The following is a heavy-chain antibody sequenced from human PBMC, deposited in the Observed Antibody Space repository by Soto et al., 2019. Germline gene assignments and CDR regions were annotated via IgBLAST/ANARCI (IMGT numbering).Heavy chain of an antibody. V-gene: IGHV3-30*04. D-gene: IGHD6-13*01. Sequence: PGGSLRLSCEGSGFSFSSYAIHWARQAPGKGLEWVAVISYGGANKYYGESVRGRFTISRDDSKNTLYLQMNSLRAEDTAVYYCAKDEGSSSWSWKYYYGMDVWGQGTTVTVSS. J-gene: IGHJ6*02. CDR2: ISYGGANK. CDR1: GFSFSSYA. CDR3: AKDEGSSSWSWKYYYGMDV.